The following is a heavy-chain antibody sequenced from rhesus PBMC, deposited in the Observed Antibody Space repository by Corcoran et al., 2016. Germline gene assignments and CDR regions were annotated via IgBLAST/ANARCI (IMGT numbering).Heavy chain of an antibody. D-gene: IGHD5-36*01. CDR1: GLTFSSYG. V-gene: IGHV3S5*01. Sequence: EVQLVETGGGLVQPGGSLRLSCAASGLTFSSYGMSWVRQAPGKGLEWVSGISYTGGSTYYADSVKGRFTISRDNSKNTLSLQMNSLRAEDTAVYYCAKAVYSYGYVGGFDYWGQGVLVTVSS. J-gene: IGHJ4*01. CDR3: AKAVYSYGYVGGFDY. CDR2: ISYTGGST.